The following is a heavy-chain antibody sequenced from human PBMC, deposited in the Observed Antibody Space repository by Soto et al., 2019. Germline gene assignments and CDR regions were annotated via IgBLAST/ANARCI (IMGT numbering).Heavy chain of an antibody. Sequence: QVQLQESGPGLVKPSQTPSLTCSVSGDSIRGGGHYWNWIRQFPGKVLEWIGYVYHSGSTHYNPSLRGRLTISIDTSKNQFSLRLISVTAADTALYYCARDTGLAPTVWGYWGHGTQVTVSS. J-gene: IGHJ4*03. D-gene: IGHD7-27*01. CDR2: VYHSGST. V-gene: IGHV4-31*03. CDR1: GDSIRGGGHY. CDR3: ARDTGLAPTVWGY.